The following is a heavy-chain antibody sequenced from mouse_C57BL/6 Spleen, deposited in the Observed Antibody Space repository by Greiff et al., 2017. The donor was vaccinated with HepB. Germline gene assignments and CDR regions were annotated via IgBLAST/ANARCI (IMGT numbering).Heavy chain of an antibody. CDR2: ISSGGSYT. V-gene: IGHV5-6*01. D-gene: IGHD2-4*01. J-gene: IGHJ4*01. CDR3: ERGGDYDLSMDY. Sequence: EVKLVESGGDLVKPGGSLKLSCAASGFTFSSYGMSWVRQTPDKRLEWVATISSGGSYTYYPDSVKGRCTISRDNAKNTLYLQMSSLKSEDTAMYYCERGGDYDLSMDYWGQGTSVTVSS. CDR1: GFTFSSYG.